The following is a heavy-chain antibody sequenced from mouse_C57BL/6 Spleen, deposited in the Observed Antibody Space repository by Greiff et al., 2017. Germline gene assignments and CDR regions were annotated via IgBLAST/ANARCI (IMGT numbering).Heavy chain of an antibody. V-gene: IGHV5-16*01. CDR1: GFTFSDYY. D-gene: IGHD1-1*01. J-gene: IGHJ4*01. CDR2: INYDGSST. Sequence: EVQLVESEGGLVQPGSSMKLSCTASGFTFSDYYMAWVRQVPEKGLEWVANINYDGSSTYYLDSLKSRFIISRDNAKNILYLQMSSLKSEDTATDYCARDYDGSSPYAMDYWGQGTSVTVSS. CDR3: ARDYDGSSPYAMDY.